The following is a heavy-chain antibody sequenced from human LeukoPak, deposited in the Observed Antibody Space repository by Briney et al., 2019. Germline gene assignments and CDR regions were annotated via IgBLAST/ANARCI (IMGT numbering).Heavy chain of an antibody. D-gene: IGHD4-17*01. CDR1: GYTFTSYG. Sequence: HGPSVKVFCRASGYTFTSYGISWVRQAPGQALEWMGWNSAYNGNTKYAQKLQGRVTMTTDTSTSTAYMELRSLRSDDTAVYYCARDVGDDYGDDYWGQGTLVTVSS. V-gene: IGHV1-18*01. CDR3: ARDVGDDYGDDY. J-gene: IGHJ4*02. CDR2: NSAYNGNT.